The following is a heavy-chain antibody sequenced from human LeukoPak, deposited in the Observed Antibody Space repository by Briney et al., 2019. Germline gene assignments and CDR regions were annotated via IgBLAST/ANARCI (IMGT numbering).Heavy chain of an antibody. CDR3: ARDGGYDFWSGYYQDY. V-gene: IGHV3-23*01. CDR2: ISGSDGST. D-gene: IGHD3-3*01. Sequence: PGGSLRLSCVASGFTFSSYAMNWVRQAPGKGLEWVSTISGSDGSTYYADSVKGRFTISRDNSKNTLYLQMNSLRAEDTAVYYCARDGGYDFWSGYYQDYWGQGTLVTVSS. J-gene: IGHJ4*02. CDR1: GFTFSSYA.